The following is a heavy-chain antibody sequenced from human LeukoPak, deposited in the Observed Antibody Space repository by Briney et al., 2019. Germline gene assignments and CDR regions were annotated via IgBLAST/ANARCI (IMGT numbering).Heavy chain of an antibody. V-gene: IGHV4-34*01. CDR1: GGSFSGYY. CDR2: INHSGST. J-gene: IGHJ4*02. Sequence: SETLSLTCAVYGGSFSGYYWSWIRQPPGKGLEWIGEINHSGSTNFNPSLKSRVTISVDTSKNQFSLKLSSVTAADTAVYYCARGLRQQLVLSRFDYWGQGTLVTVSS. D-gene: IGHD6-13*01. CDR3: ARGLRQQLVLSRFDY.